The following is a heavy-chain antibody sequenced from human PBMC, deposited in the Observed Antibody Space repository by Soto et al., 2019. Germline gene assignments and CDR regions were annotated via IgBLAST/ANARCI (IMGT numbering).Heavy chain of an antibody. J-gene: IGHJ6*03. D-gene: IGHD2-15*01. CDR3: ARLIGYCSGGSCDYYHMDV. V-gene: IGHV1-18*04. CDR1: GYTFTRYG. CDR2: ISGYNDNT. Sequence: ASVKVSCKASGYTFTRYGISWVRQAPGQGLEWMGWISGYNDNTKYAQKLQDRITMTTDTSMSTVYMELRSLRSDDTAVYYCARLIGYCSGGSCDYYHMDVWGKVTTVTVSS.